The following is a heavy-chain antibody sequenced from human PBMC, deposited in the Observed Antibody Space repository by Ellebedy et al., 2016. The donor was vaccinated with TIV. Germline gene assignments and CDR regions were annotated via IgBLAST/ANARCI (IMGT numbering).Heavy chain of an antibody. CDR1: GFTFKYFA. D-gene: IGHD2-15*01. V-gene: IGHV3-9*01. CDR2: INWNSVTI. CDR3: ARLIGGTCQCAFDI. Sequence: PGGSLRLSCAASGFTFKYFAMNWVRQAPGKGLDWVSGINWNSVTINYVDSVRGRFTISRDNAKNSLYLQMNSLRAEDTAVYYCARLIGGTCQCAFDIWGQGTMVTVSS. J-gene: IGHJ3*02.